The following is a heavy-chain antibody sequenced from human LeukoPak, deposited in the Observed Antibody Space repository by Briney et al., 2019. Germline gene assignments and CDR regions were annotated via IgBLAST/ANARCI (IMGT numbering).Heavy chain of an antibody. V-gene: IGHV4-34*01. Sequence: SETLSLTCAVYGGSFSGYYWSWIRQPPGKGLEWIGEINHSGSTNYNPSLKSRVTISVGTSKNQFSLKLSSVTAADTAVYYCASAIVGATLGYYYYGMDVWGQGTTVTVSS. D-gene: IGHD1-26*01. J-gene: IGHJ6*02. CDR1: GGSFSGYY. CDR3: ASAIVGATLGYYYYGMDV. CDR2: INHSGST.